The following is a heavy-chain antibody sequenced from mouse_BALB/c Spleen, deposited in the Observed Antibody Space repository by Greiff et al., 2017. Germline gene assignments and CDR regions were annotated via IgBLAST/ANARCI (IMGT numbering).Heavy chain of an antibody. CDR1: GYTFTSYW. V-gene: IGHV1-69*02. Sequence: QVQLQQPGAELVRPGASVKLSCKASGYTFTSYWINWVKQRPGQGLEWIGNINPSDSYTKYNEKFKDKATLTSDKSSSTAYMQLSSPTSEDSAVYYCTRGDYGSGWFAYWGQGTLVTVSA. CDR3: TRGDYGSGWFAY. CDR2: INPSDSYT. J-gene: IGHJ3*01. D-gene: IGHD1-1*01.